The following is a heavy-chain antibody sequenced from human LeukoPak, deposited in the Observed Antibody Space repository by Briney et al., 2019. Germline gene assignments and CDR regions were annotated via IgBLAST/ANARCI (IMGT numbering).Heavy chain of an antibody. CDR3: ARGGVLLWDFDY. CDR1: GGSISSGYY. Sequence: PSETLSLTCTVSGGSISSGYYWGWIRQPPGKGLEWIGSIYHSGSTYYNPSLKSRVTISVDTSKNQFSLKLSSVTAADTAVYYCARGGVLLWDFDYWGQGTLVTVSS. CDR2: IYHSGST. V-gene: IGHV4-38-2*02. J-gene: IGHJ4*02. D-gene: IGHD3-10*01.